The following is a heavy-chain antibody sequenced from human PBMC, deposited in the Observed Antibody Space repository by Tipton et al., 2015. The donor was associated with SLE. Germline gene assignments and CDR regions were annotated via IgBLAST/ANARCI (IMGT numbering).Heavy chain of an antibody. CDR3: ARGAGIQLWLPSAFDI. CDR1: GGSISSHY. D-gene: IGHD5-18*01. V-gene: IGHV4-59*11. J-gene: IGHJ3*02. CDR2: IYYSGST. Sequence: TLSLTCTVSGGSISSHYWSWIRQPPGKGLEWIGYIYYSGSTNYNPSLKSRVTISVDTSKNQFSLKLSSVTAADTAVYYCARGAGIQLWLPSAFDIWGQGTMVTVSS.